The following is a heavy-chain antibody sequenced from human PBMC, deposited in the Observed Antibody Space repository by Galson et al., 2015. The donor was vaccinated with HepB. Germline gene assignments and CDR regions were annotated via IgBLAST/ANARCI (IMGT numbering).Heavy chain of an antibody. CDR2: INPNSGGT. CDR1: GYTFTGYY. V-gene: IGHV1-2*02. CDR3: ARDYRNTSAWYPYFHH. D-gene: IGHD6-19*01. Sequence: SVKVSCKASGYTFTGYYMHWVRQAPGQGLEWMGWINPNSGGTNYAQKFQGRITMTRDTSISTAYMELSRLRSDDTAVYSCARDYRNTSAWYPYFHHWGQGTLVTVSS. J-gene: IGHJ1*01.